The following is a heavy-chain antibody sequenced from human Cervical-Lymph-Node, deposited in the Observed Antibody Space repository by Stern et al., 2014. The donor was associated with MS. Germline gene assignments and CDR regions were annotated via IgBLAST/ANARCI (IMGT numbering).Heavy chain of an antibody. CDR3: ARSSITIFRVVTAFDI. J-gene: IGHJ3*02. CDR2: IYCTGSS. V-gene: IGHV4-31*01. Sequence: LQLQESGPGLVKPSQTLSLSCTVSGGSISSVGYHWNWIRQHPEKGLEWIGSIYCTGSSSYNPSLKSLAVISVDSSKNQFSLNLTSVTAADTAVYYCARSSITIFRVVTAFDIWGQGTMVSVSS. D-gene: IGHD3-3*01. CDR1: GGSISSVGYH.